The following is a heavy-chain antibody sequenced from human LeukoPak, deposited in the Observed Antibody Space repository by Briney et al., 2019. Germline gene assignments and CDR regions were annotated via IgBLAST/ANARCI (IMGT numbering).Heavy chain of an antibody. V-gene: IGHV3-23*01. CDR1: GFTFSSYA. CDR2: ISGSGGST. Sequence: GGSLRLSCAASGFTFSSYAMSWVRQAPGKGLEWVSAISGSGGSTYYADPVKGRFTISRDNSKNTLYLQMNSLRAEDTAVYYCAKDITMVRGVSRFDPWGQGTLVTVSS. J-gene: IGHJ5*02. D-gene: IGHD3-10*01. CDR3: AKDITMVRGVSRFDP.